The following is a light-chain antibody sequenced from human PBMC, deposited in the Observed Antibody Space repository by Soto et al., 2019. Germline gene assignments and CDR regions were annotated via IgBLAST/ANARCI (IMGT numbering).Light chain of an antibody. CDR3: QQYGSSPYT. CDR2: CAS. Sequence: IVLTQSPGTLSLSPGERATLSCRASQSVSSNYLAWYQQKPGQAARLLIYCASNRATAIADSFSGSGSATDFTLTISRVDPEDFAVYYCQQYGSSPYTFGQGTRLDI. V-gene: IGKV3-20*01. J-gene: IGKJ2*01. CDR1: QSVSSNY.